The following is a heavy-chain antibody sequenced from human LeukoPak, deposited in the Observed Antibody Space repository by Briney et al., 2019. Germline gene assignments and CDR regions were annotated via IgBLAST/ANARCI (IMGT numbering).Heavy chain of an antibody. CDR1: GVTFSRYA. CDR2: LIPISGTT. V-gene: IGHV1-69*13. J-gene: IGHJ5*02. CDR3: ARNPVAANRGWFDP. Sequence: SVKVSCKASGVTFSRYAVTWVRLAPGQGLEWMGGLIPISGTTNYAQKFQGRVTITADDSTNTAYMELSSLKSGDTAVYYCARNPVAANRGWFDPWGQGTLVTVSS. D-gene: IGHD6-19*01.